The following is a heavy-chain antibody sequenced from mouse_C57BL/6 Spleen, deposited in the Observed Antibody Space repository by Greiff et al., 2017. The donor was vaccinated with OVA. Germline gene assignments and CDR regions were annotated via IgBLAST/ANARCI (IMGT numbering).Heavy chain of an antibody. CDR3: ARWDSSGAMDY. Sequence: EVKLMESGPELVKPGASVKIPCKASGYTFTDYNMDWVKQSHGKSLEWIGDINPNNGGTIYNQKFKGKATLTVDKSSSTAYMELRSLTSEDTAVYYCARWDSSGAMDYWGQGTSVTVSS. CDR2: INPNNGGT. D-gene: IGHD3-2*02. J-gene: IGHJ4*01. V-gene: IGHV1-18*01. CDR1: GYTFTDYN.